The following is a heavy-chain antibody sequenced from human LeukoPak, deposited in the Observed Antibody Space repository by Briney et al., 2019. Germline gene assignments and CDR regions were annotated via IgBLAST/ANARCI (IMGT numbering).Heavy chain of an antibody. V-gene: IGHV4-59*01. CDR3: ARERRDGYNRAVDY. J-gene: IGHJ4*02. CDR2: IYYSGST. Sequence: SETLSLTCTVSGGSISSYYWSWIRQPPRKGLEWIGYIYYSGSTNYNPSLKSRVTISVDTSKNQFSLKLSSVTAADTAVYYCARERRDGYNRAVDYWGQGTLVTVSS. D-gene: IGHD5-24*01. CDR1: GGSISSYY.